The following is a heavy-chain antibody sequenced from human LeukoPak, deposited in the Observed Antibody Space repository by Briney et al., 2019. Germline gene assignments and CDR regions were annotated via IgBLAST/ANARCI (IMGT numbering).Heavy chain of an antibody. CDR3: ARDDRHPGDFDY. Sequence: GGSLRLSCSASGFTFSTYWMSWVRQAPGKGLEWVANMKRDGSEIYYVDSVRGRFTISRDNAKNSLYLQMNSLRDEDTAVYYCARDDRHPGDFDYWGQGTLVTVSS. J-gene: IGHJ4*02. V-gene: IGHV3-7*01. D-gene: IGHD3-22*01. CDR1: GFTFSTYW. CDR2: MKRDGSEI.